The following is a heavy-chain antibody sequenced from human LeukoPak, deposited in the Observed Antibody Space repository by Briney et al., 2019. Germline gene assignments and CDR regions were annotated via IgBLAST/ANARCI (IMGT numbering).Heavy chain of an antibody. D-gene: IGHD2-15*01. CDR1: LGSISSYY. CDR3: ARTLSSSYWSGVNCWNDY. J-gene: IGHJ4*02. CDR2: FYYTGST. Sequence: SETLSLTCTVSLGSISSYYWSWIRQPPGKGLECIGYFYYTGSTNYTPSLNSRVTMSVDTSKNQFSLELSSVTAADTAVYYCARTLSSSYWSGVNCWNDYWGQGTLVTVSS. V-gene: IGHV4-59*08.